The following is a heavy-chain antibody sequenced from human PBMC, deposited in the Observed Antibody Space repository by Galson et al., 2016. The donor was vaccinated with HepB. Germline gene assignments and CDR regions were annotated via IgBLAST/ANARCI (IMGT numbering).Heavy chain of an antibody. Sequence: SLRLSCAASGFTFSDYYMSWIRQAPGKELEWVSYFSSVGTTIYYADSLQGRFTISRDNAKNSLYLQMNSLRAEDTAVYYCARVGPVWYFDLWGRGTLVTVSS. CDR2: FSSVGTTI. J-gene: IGHJ2*01. CDR3: ARVGPVWYFDL. CDR1: GFTFSDYY. V-gene: IGHV3-11*01.